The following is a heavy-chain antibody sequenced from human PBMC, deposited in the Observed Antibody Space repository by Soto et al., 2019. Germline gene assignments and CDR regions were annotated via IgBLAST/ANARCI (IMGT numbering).Heavy chain of an antibody. D-gene: IGHD3-10*01. J-gene: IGHJ5*02. CDR3: AREGAGSYWFDP. Sequence: SETLSLTCTISGGSIDSGGYYWSWIRQHPTEGLEWIGYIHNNGATYYNPSLTGRVSISADRSKTQFSLSVYSVNAADTGVYYCAREGAGSYWFDPWGPGGLVTVSS. CDR2: IHNNGAT. V-gene: IGHV4-31*03. CDR1: GGSIDSGGYY.